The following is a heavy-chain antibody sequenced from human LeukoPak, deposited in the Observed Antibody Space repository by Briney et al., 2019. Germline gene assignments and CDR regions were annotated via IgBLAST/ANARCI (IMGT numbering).Heavy chain of an antibody. Sequence: GGSLRLSCAASKFTFSNYAMTWVRQAPGKGLEWVSSISGSGDSTYYADSVRGRFTISRDNSKNTLYLQMNSLRAEDTAVYYCAKPGRVAVAGQYYFDYWGQGTLVTVSS. D-gene: IGHD6-19*01. CDR1: KFTFSNYA. V-gene: IGHV3-23*01. CDR3: AKPGRVAVAGQYYFDY. CDR2: ISGSGDST. J-gene: IGHJ4*02.